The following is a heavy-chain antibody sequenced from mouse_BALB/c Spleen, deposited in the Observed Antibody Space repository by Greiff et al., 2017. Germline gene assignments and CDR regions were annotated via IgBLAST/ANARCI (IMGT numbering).Heavy chain of an antibody. Sequence: QVQLKESGAELVKPGASVKLSCKASGYTFTSYYMYWVKQRPGQGLEWIGEINPSNGGTNFNEKFKSKATLTVDKSSSTAYMQLSSLTSEDSAVYYCTRPYYYGSSYWYFDVWGAGTTVTVSS. CDR2: INPSNGGT. CDR1: GYTFTSYY. V-gene: IGHV1S81*02. CDR3: TRPYYYGSSYWYFDV. J-gene: IGHJ1*01. D-gene: IGHD1-1*01.